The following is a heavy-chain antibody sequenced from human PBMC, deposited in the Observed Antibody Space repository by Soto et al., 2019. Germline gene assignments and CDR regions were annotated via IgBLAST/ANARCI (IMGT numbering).Heavy chain of an antibody. CDR3: ARKTTVTTSGRGAFDY. D-gene: IGHD4-17*01. J-gene: IGHJ4*02. Sequence: QVQLQESGPGLVKPSQALSLICTVSGGSISSAGYHWSWIRQHPGKALEWIGYIYYSGSTYYSPSLKSRLTISLDTSKNQFSLELSSVTAADTAVYYCARKTTVTTSGRGAFDYWGQGTRVTVSS. CDR1: GGSISSAGYH. V-gene: IGHV4-31*03. CDR2: IYYSGST.